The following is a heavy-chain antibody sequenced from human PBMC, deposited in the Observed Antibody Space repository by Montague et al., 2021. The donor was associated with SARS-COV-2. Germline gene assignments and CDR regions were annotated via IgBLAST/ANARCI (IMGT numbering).Heavy chain of an antibody. D-gene: IGHD2-15*01. V-gene: IGHV4-34*01. Sequence: SETLSLTCAVYGGSFSGYYWSWIRQPPGKGLEWIGEINHSGSTNYNPSLKSRVTISVDTSKNQFYLKLSSVTAADTAVYYCARGSGCSGGSCYYEWDPYYSDGMDVWGQGTTVTVSS. CDR3: ARGSGCSGGSCYYEWDPYYSDGMDV. J-gene: IGHJ6*02. CDR1: GGSFSGYY. CDR2: INHSGST.